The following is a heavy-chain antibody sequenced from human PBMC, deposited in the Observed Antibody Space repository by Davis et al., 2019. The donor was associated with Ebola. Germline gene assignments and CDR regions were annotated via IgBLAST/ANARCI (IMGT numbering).Heavy chain of an antibody. D-gene: IGHD6-6*01. CDR1: GDSVSSNSAA. V-gene: IGHV6-1*01. CDR3: AREYSSSLRAAFDV. Sequence: SQTLSLTCAISGDSVSSNSAAWNWIRQSPSRGLEWLGRTYYRSKWCTDYAVSLKSRITVNPDTSKNQFSLQLNFVTPEDTAVYYCAREYSSSLRAAFDVWGQGTMVTVSS. J-gene: IGHJ3*01. CDR2: TYYRSKWCT.